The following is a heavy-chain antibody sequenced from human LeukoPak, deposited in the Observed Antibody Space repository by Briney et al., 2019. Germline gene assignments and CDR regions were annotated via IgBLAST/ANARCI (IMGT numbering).Heavy chain of an antibody. D-gene: IGHD7-27*01. CDR2: INGSGGST. CDR1: GFTFSGYA. V-gene: IGHV3-23*01. Sequence: PGGSLRLSCAASGFTFSGYAMSWVRQAPGKGLEWVSAINGSGGSTYYADSAKGRFTISRDNSKNTLYLQMNRLRAEDTAVYYCAISARPGAYPRLYYWGERTLVTVSP. J-gene: IGHJ4*02. CDR3: AISARPGAYPRLYY.